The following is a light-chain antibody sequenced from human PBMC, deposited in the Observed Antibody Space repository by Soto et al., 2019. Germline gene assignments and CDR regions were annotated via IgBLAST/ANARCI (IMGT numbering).Light chain of an antibody. V-gene: IGKV3-20*01. CDR1: QSVSSGY. J-gene: IGKJ1*01. CDR2: GAS. CDR3: QQYGTSPWT. Sequence: DIVLTQSPGTLYLSPGERATLSCWASQSVSSGYLAWYQQRPGQAPRLLIYGASTRATGIPDRFSGSGSGTDFTLTISRLEPEDFAVYYCQQYGTSPWTFGQGTKVDIK.